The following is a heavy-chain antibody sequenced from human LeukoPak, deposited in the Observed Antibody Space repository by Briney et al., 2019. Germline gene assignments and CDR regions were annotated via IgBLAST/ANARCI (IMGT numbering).Heavy chain of an antibody. J-gene: IGHJ6*03. V-gene: IGHV4-31*03. Sequence: SQTLSLTCTVSGGSISSGGYYWSWIRQHPGKGLEWIGYIYYSGSTYYNPSLKSRVTISVDTSKNQFSLKLSSVTAADTAVYYCASRPKNYCSSTSCYADTNPYYYHYMDVWGKGTTVTVSS. CDR1: GGSISSGGYY. CDR3: ASRPKNYCSSTSCYADTNPYYYHYMDV. CDR2: IYYSGST. D-gene: IGHD2-2*01.